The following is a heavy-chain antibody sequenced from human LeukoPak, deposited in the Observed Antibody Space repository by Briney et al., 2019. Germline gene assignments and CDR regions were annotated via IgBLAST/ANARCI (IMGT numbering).Heavy chain of an antibody. V-gene: IGHV3-7*01. D-gene: IGHD3-3*01. CDR1: GFTFSSHW. Sequence: GGSLRLSCAASGFTFSSHWMSWVRQAPGKGLEWVANINHAGSENNYVDSVKGRFTISRDNAKNSLFLQMNSLRGDDTAVYYCARHKAISGVVIMGSFGYWGQGTLVTVSS. CDR3: ARHKAISGVVIMGSFGY. CDR2: INHAGSEN. J-gene: IGHJ4*02.